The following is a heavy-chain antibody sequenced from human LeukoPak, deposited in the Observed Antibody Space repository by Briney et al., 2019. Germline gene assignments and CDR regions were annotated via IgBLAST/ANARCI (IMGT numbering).Heavy chain of an antibody. Sequence: SETLSLTCAVYGGSFSGYYWSWIRQPPGKGLEWIGEINHSGSTNYNPSLKSRVTISVDTSKNQFSLKLSSVTAADTAVYYCARAPAYYYDSSGYYPPGFDYWGQGTLVTVSS. D-gene: IGHD3-22*01. CDR1: GGSFSGYY. V-gene: IGHV4-34*01. CDR3: ARAPAYYYDSSGYYPPGFDY. J-gene: IGHJ4*02. CDR2: INHSGST.